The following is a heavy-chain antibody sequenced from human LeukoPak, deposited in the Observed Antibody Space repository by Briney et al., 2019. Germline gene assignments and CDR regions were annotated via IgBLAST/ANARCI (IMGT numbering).Heavy chain of an antibody. CDR3: ARRLNYYDSSGYYSNFDY. D-gene: IGHD3-22*01. J-gene: IGHJ4*02. CDR1: GFTFSSYA. V-gene: IGHV3-30-3*01. CDR2: ISYDGSNK. Sequence: GRSLRLSCAAFGFTFSSYAMHWVRQAPGKGLEWVAVISYDGSNKYYADSVKGRFTISRDNSKNTLYLQMNSLRAEDTAVYYCARRLNYYDSSGYYSNFDYWGQGTLVTVSS.